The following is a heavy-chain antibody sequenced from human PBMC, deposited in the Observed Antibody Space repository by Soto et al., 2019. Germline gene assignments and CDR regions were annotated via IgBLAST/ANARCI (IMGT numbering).Heavy chain of an antibody. CDR2: SSDRRTGNT. CDR1: GFTFSSYT. CDR3: TTWLTAHFDY. V-gene: IGHV3-23*01. Sequence: VGSLILSCTSSGFTFSSYTLNWVRRAPGKGLGWVATSSDRRTGNTHYSDSVRGRFTLSIDYSRNILFLQMDSLRADDTALYYCTTWLTAHFDYWGRGTQVTVSS. J-gene: IGHJ4*02. D-gene: IGHD2-21*02.